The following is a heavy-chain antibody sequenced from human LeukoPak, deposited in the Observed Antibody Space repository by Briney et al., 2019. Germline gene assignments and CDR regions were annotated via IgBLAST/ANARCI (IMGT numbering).Heavy chain of an antibody. V-gene: IGHV4-38-2*02. CDR3: ARQGRSDYFDY. Sequence: PSETLSLTCTVSGYSISSGYYWGWIRQPPGKGLEWIGSIYHSGSTYYNPSLKSRVTISVATSKTQFSLKLSSVTAADTAVYYCARQGRSDYFDYWGQGTLVTVSS. J-gene: IGHJ4*02. CDR2: IYHSGST. CDR1: GYSISSGYY. D-gene: IGHD2-15*01.